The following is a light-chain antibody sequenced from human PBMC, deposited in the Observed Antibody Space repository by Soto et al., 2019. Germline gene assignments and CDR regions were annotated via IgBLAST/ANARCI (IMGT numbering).Light chain of an antibody. V-gene: IGLV2-14*01. CDR2: DVS. J-gene: IGLJ2*01. CDR3: SSYRGGTL. Sequence: QSALTQPASVSGSPGQSITISCTGTSGDVGGYNYVSWYQQHPGKAPKLIIYDVSNRPSGVSNRFSGSKSGNTASLTISGLQAEDEADYYCSSYRGGTLFGGGTKVTVL. CDR1: SGDVGGYNY.